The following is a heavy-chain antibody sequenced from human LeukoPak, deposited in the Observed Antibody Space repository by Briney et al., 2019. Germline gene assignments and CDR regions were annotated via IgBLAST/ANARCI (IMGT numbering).Heavy chain of an antibody. CDR1: AFTFSNYA. CDR2: ISGGGGST. Sequence: PGGSLRLSCAAPAFTFSNYAMSGVRKARGRGQEWASVISGGGGSTYYADSVKGRFTISRENSKNTLYLQMNSLRAEDTAIYYCAKGTYSGYGGATRFDYWGQGTLVTVSS. J-gene: IGHJ4*02. D-gene: IGHD1-26*01. CDR3: AKGTYSGYGGATRFDY. V-gene: IGHV3-23*01.